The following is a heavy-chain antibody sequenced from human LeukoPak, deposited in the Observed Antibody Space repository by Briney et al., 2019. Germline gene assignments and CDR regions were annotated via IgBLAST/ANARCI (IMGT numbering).Heavy chain of an antibody. D-gene: IGHD6-19*01. CDR3: AKVGASSGWFVDY. Sequence: GGSLRLSCAASGFTFSDHYMDWVRQAPGKGLEWVSAISGSGGSTYYADSVKGRFTISRDNSKNTLYLQMNSLRAEDTAVYYCAKVGASSGWFVDYWGQGTLVTVSS. CDR1: GFTFSDHY. V-gene: IGHV3-23*01. J-gene: IGHJ4*02. CDR2: ISGSGGST.